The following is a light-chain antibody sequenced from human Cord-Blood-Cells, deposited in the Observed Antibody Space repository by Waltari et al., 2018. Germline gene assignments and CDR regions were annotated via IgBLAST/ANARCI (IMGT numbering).Light chain of an antibody. V-gene: IGLV1-40*01. Sequence: QSVLTQPPSVSGAPGQRVTISSTGSSSNIGAGYDVHWYQQLPGTAPKLHIYGNSTRPSGVPDRFSGSKSGTSASLAITGLQSEDEADYYCAAWDDSLNGYVFGTGTKVTVL. J-gene: IGLJ1*01. CDR3: AAWDDSLNGYV. CDR2: GNS. CDR1: SSNIGAGYD.